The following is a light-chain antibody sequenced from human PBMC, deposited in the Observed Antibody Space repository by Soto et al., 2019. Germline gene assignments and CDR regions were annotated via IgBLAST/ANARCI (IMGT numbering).Light chain of an antibody. V-gene: IGKV1-5*03. CDR3: QQRSNWPGYT. Sequence: DIQMTQSPSTLSGSVGDRVTITCRASQTISSWLAWYQQKPGKAPKLLIYKASTLKSGVPSRFSGSGSGTEFTLTISSLQPDDFATYYCQQRSNWPGYTFGQGTRLEIK. J-gene: IGKJ2*01. CDR2: KAS. CDR1: QTISSW.